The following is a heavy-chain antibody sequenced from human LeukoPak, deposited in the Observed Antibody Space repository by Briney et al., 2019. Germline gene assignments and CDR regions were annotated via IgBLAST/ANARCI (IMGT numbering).Heavy chain of an antibody. CDR2: IYWNDDK. CDR3: AHDRAGIGFDP. V-gene: IGHV2-5*01. J-gene: IGHJ5*02. Sequence: GPTLVNPTQTLTLTCTFSGFSLTTTGVGVTWVRQPPGKALEWLALIYWNDDKYYSPSLKTRLTIAKDTAKNQVVLTMTNMDPVDTATSYCAHDRAGIGFDPWGQGTLVTVSS. CDR1: GFSLTTTGVG.